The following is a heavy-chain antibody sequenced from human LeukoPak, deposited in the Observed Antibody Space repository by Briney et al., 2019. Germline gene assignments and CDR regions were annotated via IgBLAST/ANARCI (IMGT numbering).Heavy chain of an antibody. CDR1: GFTFSSYG. J-gene: IGHJ4*02. D-gene: IGHD5-24*01. CDR3: ARAGVEMATITHYYFDY. V-gene: IGHV3-33*01. Sequence: GRSLRLSCAASGFTFSSYGMHWVRQAPGKGLEWVAVIWYDGSNKYYADSVKGRFTISRDNSKNTLYLQMNSLRAEDTAVYYCARAGVEMATITHYYFDYWGQGTLVTVSS. CDR2: IWYDGSNK.